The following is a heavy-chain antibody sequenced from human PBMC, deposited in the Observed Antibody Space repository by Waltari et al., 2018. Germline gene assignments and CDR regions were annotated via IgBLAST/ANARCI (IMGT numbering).Heavy chain of an antibody. CDR3: AREYSRICFHALDG. CDR2: IQDEGSIK. CDR1: GFTLGNYG. V-gene: IGHV3-33*05. Sequence: QVHVVESGGGVVQPGGSLRLSCAASGFTLGNYGMHWVRPAPGKGLGWVAVIQDEGSIKNYADSVKGRFTISRENSKNTLYLEMKSLRAEDTAVYYCAREYSRICFHALDGWGQGTAVTVSS. D-gene: IGHD6-13*01. J-gene: IGHJ6*02.